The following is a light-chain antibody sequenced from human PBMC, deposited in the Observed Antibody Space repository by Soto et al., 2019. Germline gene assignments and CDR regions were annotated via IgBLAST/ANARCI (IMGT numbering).Light chain of an antibody. Sequence: IVMTQSPDSLAVSLGERATINCKSSQSVLYSSNNKNYLAWYQQKPGQPPKLLIYWASTRESGVPDRFSGSGSWTDFTLPISNLQASEVAVYYCQQYYSTPLTFGQGTKLEIK. J-gene: IGKJ2*01. V-gene: IGKV4-1*01. CDR1: QSVLYSSNNKNY. CDR2: WAS. CDR3: QQYYSTPLT.